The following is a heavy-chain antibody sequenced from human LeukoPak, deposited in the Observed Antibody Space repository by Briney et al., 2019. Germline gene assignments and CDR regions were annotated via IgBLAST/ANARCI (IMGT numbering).Heavy chain of an antibody. J-gene: IGHJ5*02. CDR3: AREVRIAVAGTWSWFDP. D-gene: IGHD6-19*01. Sequence: PSETLSLTCTVSGGSISSYYWSWIRQPPGKGLEWIGYIYYSGSTNYNPSLKSRVTISVDTSKNQFSLKLSSVTAADTAVYYCAREVRIAVAGTWSWFDPWGQGTLVTVSS. V-gene: IGHV4-59*01. CDR2: IYYSGST. CDR1: GGSISSYY.